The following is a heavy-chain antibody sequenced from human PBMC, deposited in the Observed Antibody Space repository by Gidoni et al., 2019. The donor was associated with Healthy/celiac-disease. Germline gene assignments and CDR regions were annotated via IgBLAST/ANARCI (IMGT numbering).Heavy chain of an antibody. J-gene: IGHJ4*02. V-gene: IGHV3-9*01. D-gene: IGHD2-21*02. CDR1: GFPFADYA. CDR3: AKAPLAYCGGDCYSLLFDY. Sequence: ELQLVESGGGLVQPGRSLRLSCAASGFPFADYAMHWVRQAPGKGLEWVSGISWNSGSIGYADSVKGRFTISRDNAKNSLDLQMNSLRAEDTAVYYCAKAPLAYCGGDCYSLLFDYWGQGTLVTVSS. CDR2: ISWNSGSI.